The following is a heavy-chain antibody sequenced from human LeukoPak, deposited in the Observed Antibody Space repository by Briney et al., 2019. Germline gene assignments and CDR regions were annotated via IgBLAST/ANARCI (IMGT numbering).Heavy chain of an antibody. D-gene: IGHD3-9*01. CDR1: GYTFTSNG. J-gene: IGHJ4*02. Sequence: GASVKVSCKASGYTFTSNGISWVRQAPGQGLEWMGWISAYNGNTKYAQKLQGRVTMTTDTSTSTAYMELRSLRSDDTAVYYCARGRDTLTGYPPFDYWGQGTLVTVSS. V-gene: IGHV1-18*01. CDR3: ARGRDTLTGYPPFDY. CDR2: ISAYNGNT.